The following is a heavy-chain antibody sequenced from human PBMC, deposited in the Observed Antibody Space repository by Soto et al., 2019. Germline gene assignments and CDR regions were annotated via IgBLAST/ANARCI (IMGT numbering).Heavy chain of an antibody. CDR2: ISFSGGNT. Sequence: PGGSLRLSCATSGFTFSNSAMSWVRQAPGKGLEWVSFISFSGGNTYYADSVKGRFTISGDNSKNTLYLQMNSLRAEDTAAYYCAKATLRENTGYVFDYWGQGTLVTVSS. CDR1: GFTFSNSA. J-gene: IGHJ4*02. CDR3: AKATLRENTGYVFDY. V-gene: IGHV3-23*01. D-gene: IGHD3-9*01.